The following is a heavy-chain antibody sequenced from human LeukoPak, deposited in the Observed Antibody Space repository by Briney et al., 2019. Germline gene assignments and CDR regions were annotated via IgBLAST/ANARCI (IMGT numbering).Heavy chain of an antibody. CDR2: ISSSSSYI. Sequence: GGSLRLSCAASGFTFSSDAMSWVRPAPGKGLEWVSSISSSSSYIYYADSVKGRFTISRDNAKNSLYLQMNSLRAEDTAVYYCARVQLERRVDYYCYYLDVWGKGTTVTVSS. CDR3: ARVQLERRVDYYCYYLDV. J-gene: IGHJ6*03. D-gene: IGHD1-1*01. CDR1: GFTFSSDA. V-gene: IGHV3-21*01.